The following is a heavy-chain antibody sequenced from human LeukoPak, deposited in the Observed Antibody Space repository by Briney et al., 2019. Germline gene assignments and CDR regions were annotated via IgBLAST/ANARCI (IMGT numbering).Heavy chain of an antibody. CDR3: SRRVVNNRNWYFDL. CDR1: GYSFTRNW. J-gene: IGHJ2*01. CDR2: IYPGDSDT. V-gene: IGHV5-51*01. Sequence: GESLKISCKGSGYSFTRNWIGWVRQMPGKGLEWMAIIYPGDSDTRYSPSFQGQVTISADKSINTAYLQWSSLKASDTAMYYCSRRVVNNRNWYFDLWGRGTLVTVSS. D-gene: IGHD4-23*01.